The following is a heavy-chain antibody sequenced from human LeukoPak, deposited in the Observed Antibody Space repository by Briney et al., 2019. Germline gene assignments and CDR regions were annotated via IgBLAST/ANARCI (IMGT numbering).Heavy chain of an antibody. CDR2: IYHSGST. J-gene: IGHJ5*02. CDR3: ARHGAFYYGSGSSGFDH. CDR1: GYSISSGYY. Sequence: SETLSLTCAVSGYSISSGYYWGWIRPPPGKGLELIGSIYHSGSTYYNPSLNSRATMSVDTSKNQFSLKLSSVTAADTAVYYFARHGAFYYGSGSSGFDHWGQGTMVTVSS. V-gene: IGHV4-38-2*01. D-gene: IGHD3-10*01.